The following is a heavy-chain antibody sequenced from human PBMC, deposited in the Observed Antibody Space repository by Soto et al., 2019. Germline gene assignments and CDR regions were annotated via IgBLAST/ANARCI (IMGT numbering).Heavy chain of an antibody. CDR2: IIPIFGTA. J-gene: IGHJ6*02. V-gene: IGHV1-69*06. D-gene: IGHD2-2*01. CDR3: ARVFHGASKYQLLLAGGMDV. Sequence: QVQLVQSGAEVKKPGSSVKVSCKASGGTFSSYAIGWVRQAPGQGLEWMGGIIPIFGTANYAQKFQGRVTITADKSTSTAYMELSSLRSEDTAVYYCARVFHGASKYQLLLAGGMDVWGQGTTVTVSS. CDR1: GGTFSSYA.